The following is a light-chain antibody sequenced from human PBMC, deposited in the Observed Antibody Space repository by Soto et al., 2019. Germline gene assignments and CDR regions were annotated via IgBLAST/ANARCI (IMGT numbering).Light chain of an antibody. CDR1: QSLSSN. Sequence: EIVLTQSPATLYVSPGERATLSCRASQSLSSNVAWYQQRPRQAPRLLIYDPSSRASDVPARFSGRGSGTEFTLTIASLQSEDFAIYYCQQYNHWPRMLSFGGGTKVELK. V-gene: IGKV3-15*01. CDR3: QQYNHWPRMLS. CDR2: DPS. J-gene: IGKJ4*01.